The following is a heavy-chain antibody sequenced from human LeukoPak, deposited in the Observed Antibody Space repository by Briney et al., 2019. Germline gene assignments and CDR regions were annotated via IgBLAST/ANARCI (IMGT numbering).Heavy chain of an antibody. CDR1: GMTLSITS. J-gene: IGHJ4*02. Sequence: GGSLRLSCAASGMTLSITSRNWVRQAPGKGREWISYIDKSGDPIHYADSVKGRFTISRDIARNSLFLQMNSLRAEDTAVYFCADNLSRWGQGTLVTVSS. V-gene: IGHV3-48*04. CDR2: IDKSGDPI. CDR3: ADNLSR. D-gene: IGHD1-1*01.